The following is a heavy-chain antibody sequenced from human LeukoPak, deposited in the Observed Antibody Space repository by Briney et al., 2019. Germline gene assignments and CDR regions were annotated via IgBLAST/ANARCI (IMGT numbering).Heavy chain of an antibody. CDR1: GGSISSYY. V-gene: IGHV4-59*01. Sequence: SETLSLACTVSGGSISSYYWSWIRQPPGKGLEWIGYIYYSGSTNYNPSLKSRVTISVDTSKNQFSLKLSSVTAADTAVYYCARGHDYSNRGFDYWGQGTLVTVSS. J-gene: IGHJ4*02. D-gene: IGHD4-11*01. CDR2: IYYSGST. CDR3: ARGHDYSNRGFDY.